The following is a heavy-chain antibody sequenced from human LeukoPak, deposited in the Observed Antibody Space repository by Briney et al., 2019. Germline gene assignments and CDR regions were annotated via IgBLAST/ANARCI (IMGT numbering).Heavy chain of an antibody. CDR3: AKDSLTYYYGSGSYVGGDAFDI. CDR1: GFTFSSYA. J-gene: IGHJ3*02. D-gene: IGHD3-10*01. CDR2: ISGSGGST. Sequence: QAGGSLRLSCAASGFTFSSYAMSWVRQAPGKGLGWVSAISGSGGSTCYADSVKGRFTISRDNSKNTLYLQMNSLRAEDTAVYYCAKDSLTYYYGSGSYVGGDAFDIWGQGTMVTVSS. V-gene: IGHV3-23*01.